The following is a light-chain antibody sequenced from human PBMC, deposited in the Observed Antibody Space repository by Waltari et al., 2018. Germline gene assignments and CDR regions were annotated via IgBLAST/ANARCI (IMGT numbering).Light chain of an antibody. J-gene: IGKJ2*01. CDR2: WAS. CDR3: QQYYSSTYT. V-gene: IGKV4-1*01. CDR1: QSVLYTSNNKNY. Sequence: DIVMAQSPDSLAVSLGERATINCKSSQSVLYTSNNKNYLAWYQHKPGQPPKLLIYWASTRVFGVPDRFSGSGSGTDFTLTISSLQAEDVAVYYCQQYYSSTYTFGQGTKLEIK.